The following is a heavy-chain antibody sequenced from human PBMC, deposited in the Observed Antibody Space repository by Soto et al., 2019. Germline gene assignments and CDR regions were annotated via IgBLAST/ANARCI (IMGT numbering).Heavy chain of an antibody. J-gene: IGHJ5*02. V-gene: IGHV1-69*13. D-gene: IGHD2-15*01. Sequence: VKVSCKASGGTFSSYAISWVRQPPGQGLEWMGGIIPIFGTANYAQKFQGRITIAADESTSTAYMELSSLRSEDTAGYYCASAGNGGNGNWFDTCGQGTLVTVSS. CDR3: ASAGNGGNGNWFDT. CDR2: IIPIFGTA. CDR1: GGTFSSYA.